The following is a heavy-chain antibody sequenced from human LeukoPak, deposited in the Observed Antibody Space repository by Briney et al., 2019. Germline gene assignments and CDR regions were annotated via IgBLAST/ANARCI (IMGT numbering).Heavy chain of an antibody. CDR3: ARARVDYGDHTSLGY. CDR2: INPNSGGT. V-gene: IGHV1-2*02. D-gene: IGHD4-17*01. Sequence: ASVKVSCKASGYTFTGYYMHWVRQAPGQGLEWMGWINPNSGGTNYAQKFQGRVTMTRDTSISTAYMELSRLRSDDTAVYYRARARVDYGDHTSLGYWGQGTLVTVSS. CDR1: GYTFTGYY. J-gene: IGHJ4*02.